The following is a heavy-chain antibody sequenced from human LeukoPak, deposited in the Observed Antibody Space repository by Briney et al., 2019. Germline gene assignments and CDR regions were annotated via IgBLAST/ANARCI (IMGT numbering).Heavy chain of an antibody. CDR3: AGVFTVPAARGVLSAFDI. CDR1: GGSFSGYY. D-gene: IGHD2-2*01. J-gene: IGHJ3*02. V-gene: IGHV4-34*01. CDR2: INHSGST. Sequence: SETLSLTCAVYGGSFSGYYWSWIRQPPGKGLEWIGEINHSGSTNYNPSLKSRVTISVDTSKNQFSLKLSSVTAADTAVYYCAGVFTVPAARGVLSAFDIWGQGTMVTVSS.